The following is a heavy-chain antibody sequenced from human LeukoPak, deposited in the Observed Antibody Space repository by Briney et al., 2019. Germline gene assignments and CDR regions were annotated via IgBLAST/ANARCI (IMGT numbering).Heavy chain of an antibody. V-gene: IGHV4-4*07. CDR1: GGSIKSHY. J-gene: IGHJ4*02. CDR2: IHSSGST. Sequence: SETLSLTCTVSGGSIKSHYWSWIRQPAGERLEWVGRIHSSGSTNYNPSLKSRVTMSVDTSKNQFSLRMSSVTAADTAVYYCARDSGSINYWAQGALVTVSS. D-gene: IGHD3-10*01. CDR3: ARDSGSINY.